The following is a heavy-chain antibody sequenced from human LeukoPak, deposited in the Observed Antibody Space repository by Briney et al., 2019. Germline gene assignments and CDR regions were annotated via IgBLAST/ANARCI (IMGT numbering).Heavy chain of an antibody. CDR3: ARRGYSNYDSYYYYYYMDV. CDR2: INPNSGGT. J-gene: IGHJ6*03. CDR1: GYTFTGYY. V-gene: IGHV1-2*02. D-gene: IGHD4-11*01. Sequence: GASVKVSCKASGYTFTGYYMHWVRQAPGQGLEWMGLINPNSGGTNYAQKFQGRVTMTRDTSISTAYMELSRLRSDDTAVYYCARRGYSNYDSYYYYYYMDVWGKGTTVTVSS.